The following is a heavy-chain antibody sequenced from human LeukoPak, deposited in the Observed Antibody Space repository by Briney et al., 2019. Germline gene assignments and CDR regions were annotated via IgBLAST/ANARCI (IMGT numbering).Heavy chain of an antibody. CDR1: GFTFSSYS. CDR2: IRYDGSNK. D-gene: IGHD3-22*01. V-gene: IGHV3-30*02. J-gene: IGHJ4*02. Sequence: PGGSLRLSCAASGFTFSSYSMNWVRQAPGKGLEWVAFIRYDGSNKYYADSVKGRFTISRDNSKNTLYLQMNSLRVEDTAVYYCATLPYYYDSSGSYYFDYWGQGTLVTVSS. CDR3: ATLPYYYDSSGSYYFDY.